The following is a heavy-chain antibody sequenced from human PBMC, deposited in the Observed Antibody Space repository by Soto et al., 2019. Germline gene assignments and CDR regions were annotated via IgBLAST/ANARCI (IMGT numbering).Heavy chain of an antibody. D-gene: IGHD2-15*01. V-gene: IGHV1-3*01. CDR2: INPDKGNT. CDR1: GYSITNYG. CDR3: ARDSGIVALYALDV. J-gene: IGHJ6*02. Sequence: QVHFLQSGAEVKKPGASVKVSCKASGYSITNYGLHWVRQAPRQKFEWVGWINPDKGNTKYSQKFQGRVTITRDTSARTAYLELGSLMSEDTAVYYCARDSGIVALYALDVWGQGTTVTVSS.